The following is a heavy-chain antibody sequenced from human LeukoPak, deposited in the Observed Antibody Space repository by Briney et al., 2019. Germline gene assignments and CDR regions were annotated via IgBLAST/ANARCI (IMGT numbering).Heavy chain of an antibody. CDR2: IYYSGST. D-gene: IGHD3-16*02. Sequence: PSETLSLTCTVSGGSISSYYWSWIRQPPGKGLEWIGYIYYSGSTNYNPSLKSRVTISVDTSKNQFSLKLSSVTAADTAVYYCAGGGITFGGVIVPLGYWGQGTLVTVSS. J-gene: IGHJ4*02. CDR1: GGSISSYY. V-gene: IGHV4-59*01. CDR3: AGGGITFGGVIVPLGY.